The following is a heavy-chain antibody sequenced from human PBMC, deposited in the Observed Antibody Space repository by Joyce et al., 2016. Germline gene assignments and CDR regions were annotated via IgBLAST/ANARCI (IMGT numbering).Heavy chain of an antibody. V-gene: IGHV3-7*01. D-gene: IGHD2-2*01. J-gene: IGHJ6*02. CDR3: ARDVHVVVTAGYYYGMDV. Sequence: EVKLVESGGGLVQPGGSLRLSCEASGFTFGTYWMSWVRQAPGKGLEWVANIKQEGGEKYYVESVKGRFTISRDNAKNSLYLQMNSLRAEDTAVYYCARDVHVVVTAGYYYGMDVWGQGATVTVSS. CDR2: IKQEGGEK. CDR1: GFTFGTYW.